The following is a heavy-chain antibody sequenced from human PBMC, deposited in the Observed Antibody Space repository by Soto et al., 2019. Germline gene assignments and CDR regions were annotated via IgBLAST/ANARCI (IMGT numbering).Heavy chain of an antibody. CDR3: TPHPYDSSPYPWVSFEC. D-gene: IGHD3-22*01. Sequence: GGSLRLSCAASGLTFSKAWMNWVRQAPGKGLEWVGRIKSKADGGTIEYAAPVRGRFTISRDDSENTLYLQMDSLKTEYTAVYYCTPHPYDSSPYPWVSFECWGQGALVPVSS. V-gene: IGHV3-15*01. J-gene: IGHJ4*02. CDR2: IKSKADGGTI. CDR1: GLTFSKAW.